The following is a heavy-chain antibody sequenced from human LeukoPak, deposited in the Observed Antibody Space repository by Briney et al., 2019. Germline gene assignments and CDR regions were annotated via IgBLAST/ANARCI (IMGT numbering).Heavy chain of an antibody. J-gene: IGHJ6*03. D-gene: IGHD6-19*01. CDR3: ARGPQSWEWLVYYYYYMDV. Sequence: GASVKVSCKASGYTFTSYDINWVRQATGQGLEWMGWMNPNSGNTGYAQKFQGRVTITRNTPISTAYMELSSLRSEDTAVYYCARGPQSWEWLVYYYYYMDVWGKGTTVTVSS. CDR2: MNPNSGNT. CDR1: GYTFTSYD. V-gene: IGHV1-8*03.